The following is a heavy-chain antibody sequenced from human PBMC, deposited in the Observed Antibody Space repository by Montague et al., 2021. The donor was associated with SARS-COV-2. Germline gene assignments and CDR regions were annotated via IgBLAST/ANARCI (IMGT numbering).Heavy chain of an antibody. CDR1: GGSASGYY. CDR3: AGGLGYTAMFRFFDY. V-gene: IGHV4-59*02. J-gene: IGHJ4*01. Sequence: SETLSLTCAISGGSASGYYWAWIRQPPGKGLEWIGYMYYTGTSNYNPSLKSRVSMSIDTSKNHFSLNLTSVAAADTGVYYRAGGLGYTAMFRFFDYWGHGAQVTVSS. CDR2: MYYTGTS. D-gene: IGHD2-2*02.